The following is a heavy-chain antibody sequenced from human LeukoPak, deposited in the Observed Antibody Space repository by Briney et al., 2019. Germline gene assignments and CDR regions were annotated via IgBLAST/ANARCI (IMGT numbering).Heavy chain of an antibody. J-gene: IGHJ4*02. Sequence: GGSLRLSCAASGFNFSSYWMSWVRQAPGKGLEWVSAISGSGGSTYYADSVKGRFTISRDNSKNTLYLQMNSLRVEDTAVYYCAKLRRPSQITMIVVVIRPGLDYWGQGTLVTVSS. CDR1: GFNFSSYW. CDR3: AKLRRPSQITMIVVVIRPGLDY. CDR2: ISGSGGST. V-gene: IGHV3-23*01. D-gene: IGHD3-22*01.